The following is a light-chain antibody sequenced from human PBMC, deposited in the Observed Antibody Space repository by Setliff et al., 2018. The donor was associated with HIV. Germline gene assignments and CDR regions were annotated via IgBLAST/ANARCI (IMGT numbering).Light chain of an antibody. V-gene: IGLV2-23*02. J-gene: IGLJ2*01. CDR3: CSYVGSTTRVV. CDR2: EVT. CDR1: RSDVGSYNL. Sequence: QSVLAQPASVSGSPGQSITISCTGSRSDVGSYNLVSWYQQYPGKAPKIMIYEVTKRPSGVSNRFSGSKSGNTASLTISGLQAEDEADYYCCSYVGSTTRVVFGGGTK.